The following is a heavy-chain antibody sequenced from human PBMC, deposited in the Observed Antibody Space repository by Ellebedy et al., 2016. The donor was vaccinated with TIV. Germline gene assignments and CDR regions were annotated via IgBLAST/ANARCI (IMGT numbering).Heavy chain of an antibody. D-gene: IGHD3-10*01. J-gene: IGHJ4*02. V-gene: IGHV1-58*01. Sequence: ASVKVSCKASGFTFTSSAVQWVRQARGQRLEWIGWIVIGSGNTNYAQKFQERVTITRDMSTSTAYMELSSLRSEYTAVYYCAVLGDTMVRGVDYWGQGTLVTVSS. CDR2: IVIGSGNT. CDR1: GFTFTSSA. CDR3: AVLGDTMVRGVDY.